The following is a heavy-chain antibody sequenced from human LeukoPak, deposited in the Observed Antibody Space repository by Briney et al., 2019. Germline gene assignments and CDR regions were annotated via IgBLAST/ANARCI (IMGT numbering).Heavy chain of an antibody. J-gene: IGHJ3*02. Sequence: AETLSLTCTVSGGSVSSYYWSWIRRPPGRGLEWIAYLSHSGNSDSNPSLTSRVTTLVDTSKNQFSLKLTSVTAADTAVYYCARARYANAWFAFDIWGHGTMVTASS. D-gene: IGHD2-2*01. CDR3: ARARYANAWFAFDI. V-gene: IGHV4-59*02. CDR2: LSHSGNS. CDR1: GGSVSSYY.